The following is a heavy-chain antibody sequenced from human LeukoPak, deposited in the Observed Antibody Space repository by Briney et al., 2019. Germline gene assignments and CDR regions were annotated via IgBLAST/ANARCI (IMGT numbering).Heavy chain of an antibody. D-gene: IGHD3-10*01. Sequence: GGSLRLSCAASGFTFSSYGMHWVRQAPGKGLEWVAFIRYDGSNKYYADSVKGRFTISRDNSKNTLYLQMNSLRAEDTAVYYCARQDGMVRGVINPMIPVWGQGTLVTVSS. J-gene: IGHJ4*02. CDR2: IRYDGSNK. CDR1: GFTFSSYG. CDR3: ARQDGMVRGVINPMIPV. V-gene: IGHV3-30*02.